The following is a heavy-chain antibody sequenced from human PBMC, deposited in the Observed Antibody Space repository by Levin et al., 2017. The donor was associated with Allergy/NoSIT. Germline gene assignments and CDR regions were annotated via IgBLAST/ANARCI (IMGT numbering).Heavy chain of an antibody. V-gene: IGHV3-49*03. CDR3: TREARYSYGYQTLYYDYYYMDV. J-gene: IGHJ6*03. Sequence: GESLKISCTASGFTFGDYAMSWFRQAPGKGLEWVGFIRSKAYGGTTEYAASVKGRFTISRDDSKSIAYLQMNSLKTEDTAVYYCTREARYSYGYQTLYYDYYYMDVWGKGTTVTVSS. D-gene: IGHD5-18*01. CDR2: IRSKAYGGTT. CDR1: GFTFGDYA.